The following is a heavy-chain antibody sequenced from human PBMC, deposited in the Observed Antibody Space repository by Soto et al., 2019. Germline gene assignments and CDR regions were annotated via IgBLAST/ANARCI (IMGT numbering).Heavy chain of an antibody. Sequence: ASVKVSCKVSGYTLTELSMHWVRQAPGKGLEWMGGFDPEDGETIYAQKFQGRVTMTEDTSTDTAYMELSSLRSEDTAVYYCATYCPRSDMTYAFDIWGQGTMVTVSS. V-gene: IGHV1-24*01. CDR1: GYTLTELS. CDR2: FDPEDGET. J-gene: IGHJ3*02. D-gene: IGHD2-15*01. CDR3: ATYCPRSDMTYAFDI.